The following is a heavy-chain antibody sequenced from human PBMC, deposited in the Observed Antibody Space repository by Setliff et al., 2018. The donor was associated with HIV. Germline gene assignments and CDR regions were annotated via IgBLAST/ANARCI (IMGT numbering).Heavy chain of an antibody. J-gene: IGHJ5*01. CDR1: GYSFSDNW. D-gene: IGHD3-16*01. CDR3: AKHGFERKSPNNWFDS. V-gene: IGHV5-51*01. CDR2: IYPDDSAT. Sequence: GESLKISCKGFGYSFSDNWIGWVRQMPGKGLEWMGIIYPDDSATRYSPSFQGQVTISADKSINTAYMRWRSLRASDTAMYFCAKHGFERKSPNNWFDSWGQGTLVTVSS.